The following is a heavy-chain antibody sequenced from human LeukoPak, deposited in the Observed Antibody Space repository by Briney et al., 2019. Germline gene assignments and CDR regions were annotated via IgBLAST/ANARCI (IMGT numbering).Heavy chain of an antibody. CDR3: ARDLEYSRGPNY. CDR2: ISGGSSFT. CDR1: GFSFSSFS. Sequence: GGSLRLSCAASGFSFSSFSMNWVRQAPGKGLEWVSYISGGSSFTYYVDSVKGRFTISRDNAKNSLYLQMNSLRAEDTAVYYCARDLEYSRGPNYWGQGTRVTVSS. D-gene: IGHD6-6*01. J-gene: IGHJ4*02. V-gene: IGHV3-21*01.